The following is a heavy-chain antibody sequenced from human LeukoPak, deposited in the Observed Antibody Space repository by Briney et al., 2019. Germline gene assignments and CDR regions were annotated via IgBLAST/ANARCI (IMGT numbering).Heavy chain of an antibody. V-gene: IGHV3-23*01. CDR3: VRHDSYIPF. CDR1: GFTFNNYA. Sequence: PWGSLRLSCAVSGFTFNNYAMSWVRQTPGKGLEWVSGNDGSTYYTDSVKGRFTISRDNSKATVYLQMNNLRAADTALYFCVRHDSYIPFWGQGSLVTVSS. CDR2: NDGST. J-gene: IGHJ1*01. D-gene: IGHD3-10*01.